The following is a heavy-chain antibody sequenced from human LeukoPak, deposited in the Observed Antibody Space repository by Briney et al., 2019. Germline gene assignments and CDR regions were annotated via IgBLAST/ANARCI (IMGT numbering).Heavy chain of an antibody. CDR3: AAEGRYCSSTSCHYYFDY. CDR1: GGSISSYY. CDR2: IYYSGST. J-gene: IGHJ4*02. Sequence: SETLSLTCTVSGGSISSYYWSWIRQPPGKGLEWIGYIYYSGSTNYNPSLKSRVTISVDTSKNQFSLKLSSVTAADTAVYYCAAEGRYCSSTSCHYYFDYWGQGTLVTVSS. D-gene: IGHD2-2*01. V-gene: IGHV4-59*01.